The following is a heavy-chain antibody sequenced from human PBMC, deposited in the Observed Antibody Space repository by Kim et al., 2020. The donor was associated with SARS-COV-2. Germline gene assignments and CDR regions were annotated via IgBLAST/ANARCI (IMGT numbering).Heavy chain of an antibody. CDR3: ASVCRSTSCSTGSAYYYYGMDV. CDR2: IWYDGSTN. V-gene: IGHV3-33*01. D-gene: IGHD2-2*01. CDR1: GFTFSSYG. Sequence: GGSLRLSCAASGFTFSSYGMHWVRQAPGKGLEWVAVIWYDGSTNYYADAVKGLSTISGDNSKNTRNLLMNSLTAEDTAVYYWASVCRSTSCSTGSAYYYYGMDVWGQGTTVTVSS. J-gene: IGHJ6*02.